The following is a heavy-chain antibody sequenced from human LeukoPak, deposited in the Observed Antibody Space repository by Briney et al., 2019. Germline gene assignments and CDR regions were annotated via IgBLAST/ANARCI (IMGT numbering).Heavy chain of an antibody. Sequence: ASVKVSCKASGYTFTGYYMHWVRQAPGQGLEWMGWINPNSGGTNYAQKFQGRVTMTRDTPISTAYMELSRLRSDDTAVYYCAGGAGYSPLRGYGMDVWGQGTTVTVSS. CDR2: INPNSGGT. D-gene: IGHD5-24*01. CDR1: GYTFTGYY. J-gene: IGHJ6*02. CDR3: AGGAGYSPLRGYGMDV. V-gene: IGHV1-2*02.